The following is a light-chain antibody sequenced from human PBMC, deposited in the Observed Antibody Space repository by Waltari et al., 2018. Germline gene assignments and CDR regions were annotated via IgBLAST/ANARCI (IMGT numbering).Light chain of an antibody. Sequence: DIVLTQSPGTLSLSPGEGATLSCRASQSVSSSYLAWYQQKPGQAPRLLIYGASTRATGIPDRFSGSGSGTDFTLTISRLEPEDFAVYYCQQYVNSVVTFGQWTKLEIK. CDR2: GAS. CDR3: QQYVNSVVT. V-gene: IGKV3-20*01. CDR1: QSVSSSY. J-gene: IGKJ2*01.